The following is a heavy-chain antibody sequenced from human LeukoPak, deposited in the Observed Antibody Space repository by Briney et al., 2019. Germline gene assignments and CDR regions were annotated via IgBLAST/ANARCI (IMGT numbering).Heavy chain of an antibody. V-gene: IGHV4-4*07. CDR2: IYTSGST. CDR3: ARDPPLGFYGGNSRRYWYFDL. Sequence: SETLSLTCTVSGGSISSYHWSWIRQPAGKGLEWIGRIYTSGSTNYNPSLKSRVTMSVDTSKSQFSLKLSSVTAADTAVYYCARDPPLGFYGGNSRRYWYFDLWGRGTLVTVSS. D-gene: IGHD4-23*01. CDR1: GGSISSYH. J-gene: IGHJ2*01.